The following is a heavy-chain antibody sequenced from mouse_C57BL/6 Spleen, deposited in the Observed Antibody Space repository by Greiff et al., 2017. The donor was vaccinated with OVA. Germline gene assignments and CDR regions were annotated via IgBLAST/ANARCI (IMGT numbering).Heavy chain of an antibody. CDR1: GFTFSDYY. J-gene: IGHJ1*03. D-gene: IGHD1-1*01. CDR2: INYDGSST. CDR3: ARDITTVVEGYFDV. V-gene: IGHV5-16*01. Sequence: EVKLMESEGGLVQPGSSMKLSCTASGFTFSDYYMAWVRQVPEKGLEWVANINYDGSSTYYLDSLKSRFIISRDNAKNILYLQMSSLKSEDTATYYCARDITTVVEGYFDVWGTGTTVTVSS.